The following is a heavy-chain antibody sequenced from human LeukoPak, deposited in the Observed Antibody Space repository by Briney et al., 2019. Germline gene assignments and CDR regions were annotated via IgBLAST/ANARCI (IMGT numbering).Heavy chain of an antibody. CDR1: GYNFPDYW. V-gene: IGHV5-51*01. CDR2: VYPGDGDS. D-gene: IGHD3-10*01. Sequence: RTGESLKISCKGSGYNFPDYWIGWVRHVPGKGLEWMGIVYPGDGDSRYSPSFRGQVTISVDESINTAYLQWTSLKASDSAKYYCARLRRRELPDYWGQGTLVTVSA. CDR3: ARLRRRELPDY. J-gene: IGHJ4*02.